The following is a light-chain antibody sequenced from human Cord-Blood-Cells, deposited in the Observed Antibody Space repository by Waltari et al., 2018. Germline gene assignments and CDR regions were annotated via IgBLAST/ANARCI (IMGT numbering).Light chain of an antibody. V-gene: IGKV1-33*01. J-gene: IGKJ4*01. CDR3: QQYDNLLFT. CDR1: QDISNY. Sequence: DIQMTQSPSSLSASVGDRVTITCQASQDISNYLNWYQQKPGKAPKLLIYDASNLETGVPSRFSGSRSETDFTFTISSLQPEDIATYYCQQYDNLLFTFGGGTKVEIK. CDR2: DAS.